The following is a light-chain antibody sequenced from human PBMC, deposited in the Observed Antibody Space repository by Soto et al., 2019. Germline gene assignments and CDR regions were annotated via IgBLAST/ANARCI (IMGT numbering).Light chain of an antibody. V-gene: IGLV1-40*01. J-gene: IGLJ2*01. Sequence: QYVLTQPPSVSGAPGQRVTIPCTGSSSNIGAGYDVYWYQQLPETAPKLLISGDNNRPSGVPDRFSASKSGTSASLAIAGLQAEDEAHYYCQSYDSSLKRIFGGGTKVTVL. CDR1: SSNIGAGYD. CDR3: QSYDSSLKRI. CDR2: GDN.